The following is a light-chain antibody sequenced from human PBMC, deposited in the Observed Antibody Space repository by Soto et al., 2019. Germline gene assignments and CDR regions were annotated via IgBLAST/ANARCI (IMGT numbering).Light chain of an antibody. Sequence: DIPVTQSPPTLSSSLGERVTLPCLASQTISTWMAWYQQKPGKAPKLLIYKASTLKSGVPSRFSGSGSGTEFTLTISSLQPDDFATYYCQQYDSVLGTFGPGTKVDI. CDR1: QTISTW. CDR2: KAS. V-gene: IGKV1-5*03. J-gene: IGKJ1*01. CDR3: QQYDSVLGT.